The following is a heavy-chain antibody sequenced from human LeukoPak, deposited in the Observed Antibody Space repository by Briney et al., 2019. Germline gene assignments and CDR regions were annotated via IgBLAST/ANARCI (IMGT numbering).Heavy chain of an antibody. CDR1: GGTFNNYS. D-gene: IGHD2-8*02. CDR3: ARSYCTGHKCYPGDY. V-gene: IGHV1-69*05. Sequence: SVKVFWKASGGTFNNYSISWVRQAPGQGLEWMGRIIPISDTANYAQKFQGRAMITTDESTSTAYMELRSLRSEDTAVYYCARSYCTGHKCYPGDYWGQGTLVTVSS. J-gene: IGHJ4*02. CDR2: IIPISDTA.